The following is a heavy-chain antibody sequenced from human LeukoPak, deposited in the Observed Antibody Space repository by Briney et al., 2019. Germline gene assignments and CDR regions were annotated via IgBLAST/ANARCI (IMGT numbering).Heavy chain of an antibody. CDR1: GGSISSGGYY. D-gene: IGHD2-15*01. CDR3: ARDRPYCSGGSCYYYYYGMDV. Sequence: PSETLSLTCTVSGGSISSGGYYWSWICQHPGTGLEWIGYIYYSGSTYYNPSLKSRVTISVDTSKNQFSLKLSSVTAADTAVYYCARDRPYCSGGSCYYYYYGMDVWGKGTTVAVSS. CDR2: IYYSGST. V-gene: IGHV4-31*03. J-gene: IGHJ6*04.